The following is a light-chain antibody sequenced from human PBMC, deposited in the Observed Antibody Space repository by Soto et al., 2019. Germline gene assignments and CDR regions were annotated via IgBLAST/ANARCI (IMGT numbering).Light chain of an antibody. Sequence: QSVLAQPASVSGSPGQSITISCTGTSSVVGAYNAVSWYQQRPGKAPQVIIYKGTKRPSGVSNRFSGSVSGNAASLTVSGLQAEDEAEYFCCSSAPESTYVFXTGTKVTVL. J-gene: IGLJ1*01. CDR1: SSVVGAYNA. V-gene: IGLV2-23*01. CDR2: KGT. CDR3: CSSAPESTYV.